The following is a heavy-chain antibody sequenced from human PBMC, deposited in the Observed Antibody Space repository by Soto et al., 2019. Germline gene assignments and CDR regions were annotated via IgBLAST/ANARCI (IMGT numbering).Heavy chain of an antibody. CDR2: IPSRGRP. J-gene: IGHJ5*02. D-gene: IGHD5-12*01. CDR1: GASVAGGSYY. Sequence: SETLSLTCSVSGASVAGGSYYWSWVRQPPGKGLEWIGYIPSRGRPFYNPSLTSRGTISADTSKNQLSLQLTSVTATDTAVYYCARDTYSGYDFGLWGQGTLVTVSS. V-gene: IGHV4-30-4*01. CDR3: ARDTYSGYDFGL.